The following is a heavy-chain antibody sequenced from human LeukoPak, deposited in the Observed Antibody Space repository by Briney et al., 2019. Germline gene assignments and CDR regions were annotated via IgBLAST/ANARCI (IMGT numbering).Heavy chain of an antibody. CDR3: AKNNYDSSGYYYALLDY. D-gene: IGHD3-22*01. V-gene: IGHV3-30*02. CDR2: IRYDGSNK. Sequence: GGSLRLSCAASGFTFSSYGMHWVRQAPGKGLEGVAFIRYDGSNKYYADSVKGRFTISRDNSKNTLYLQMNSLRAEDTAVYYCAKNNYDSSGYYYALLDYWGQGTLVTVSS. J-gene: IGHJ4*02. CDR1: GFTFSSYG.